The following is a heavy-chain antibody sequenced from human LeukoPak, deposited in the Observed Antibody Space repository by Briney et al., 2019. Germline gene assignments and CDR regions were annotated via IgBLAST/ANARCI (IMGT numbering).Heavy chain of an antibody. D-gene: IGHD2-15*01. CDR3: GFSVVAPGRIDY. CDR1: GYTFTSYY. J-gene: IGHJ4*02. V-gene: IGHV1-46*01. Sequence: ASVKVSCKASGYTFTSYYMHWVRQAPGQGLEWMGIINPSGGSTSYAQKFQGSVTMTRDMSTSTVYMELSSLRSEDTAVYYCGFSVVAPGRIDYWGQGTLVTVSS. CDR2: INPSGGST.